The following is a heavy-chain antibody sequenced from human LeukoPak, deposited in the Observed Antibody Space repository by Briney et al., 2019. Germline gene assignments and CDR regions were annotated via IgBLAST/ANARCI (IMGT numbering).Heavy chain of an antibody. V-gene: IGHV3-21*01. Sequence: SXXWXRQAPGXXLXWVSSISSSSSXIYYADSVKXRFTISRDXXKNSXYLQMNSLRAEDTAVYYSXXLGITMIGGVWGKGTTVTISS. J-gene: IGHJ6*04. CDR2: ISSSSSXI. D-gene: IGHD3-10*02. CDR1: S. CDR3: XXLGITMIGGV.